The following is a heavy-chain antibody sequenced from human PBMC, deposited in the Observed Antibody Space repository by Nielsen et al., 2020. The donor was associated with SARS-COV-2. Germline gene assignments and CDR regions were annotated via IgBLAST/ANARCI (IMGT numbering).Heavy chain of an antibody. D-gene: IGHD6-19*01. V-gene: IGHV3-33*08. Sequence: GESLKISCAASGFTFSNYGMHWVRQVPGKGLEWVAVIWYDGSKKYYADSVKGRFTISRDNSKNTLYLQMNSLRAEDTAVYYCARGLYSSGWYINWYFDLWGRGTLVTVSS. CDR3: ARGLYSSGWYINWYFDL. CDR2: IWYDGSKK. J-gene: IGHJ2*01. CDR1: GFTFSNYG.